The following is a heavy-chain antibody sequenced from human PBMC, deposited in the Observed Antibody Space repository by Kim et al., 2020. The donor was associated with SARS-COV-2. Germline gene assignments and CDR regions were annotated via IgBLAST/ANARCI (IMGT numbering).Heavy chain of an antibody. CDR2: INTNTGNP. J-gene: IGHJ5*02. CDR1: GYTFTNYA. D-gene: IGHD3-10*01. CDR3: AVGIWARDMVRGVITWFDP. Sequence: ASVKVSCKASGYTFTNYAMNWVRRAPGQGLEWMGWINTNTGNPTYAQGFTGRFVFSLDTSVSTAYLQISSLKAEDTAVYYCAVGIWARDMVRGVITWFDPWGQGTLVTVSS. V-gene: IGHV7-4-1*02.